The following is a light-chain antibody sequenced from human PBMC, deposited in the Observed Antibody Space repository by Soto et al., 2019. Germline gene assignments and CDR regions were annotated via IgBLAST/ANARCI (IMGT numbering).Light chain of an antibody. CDR3: NSYGGTNNYVV. Sequence: QSALTQPPSASGSPGQSVTISCTGTSSDVGGYNYVSWYRQHPGKAPQLIIYDVNKRPSGVPDRFSGSKSGNTASLTGSGLQAEDEADYFCNSYGGTNNYVVFGGGTKVTVL. V-gene: IGLV2-8*01. CDR2: DVN. J-gene: IGLJ2*01. CDR1: SSDVGGYNY.